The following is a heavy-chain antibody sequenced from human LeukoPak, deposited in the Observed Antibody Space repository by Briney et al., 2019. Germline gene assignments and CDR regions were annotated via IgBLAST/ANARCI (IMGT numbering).Heavy chain of an antibody. CDR3: ARRSAGTWDH. J-gene: IGHJ4*02. D-gene: IGHD1-7*01. V-gene: IGHV4-39*01. Sequence: SETLSLTCTVSGGSVSTTSYYWGWIRQPPGKGLEWIGIFFYSGSTYYNPSLKSRVTISVDTSKNQFSLKVTSVTAADTAVYYCARRSAGTWDHWGQGTLVTVSS. CDR2: FFYSGST. CDR1: GGSVSTTSYY.